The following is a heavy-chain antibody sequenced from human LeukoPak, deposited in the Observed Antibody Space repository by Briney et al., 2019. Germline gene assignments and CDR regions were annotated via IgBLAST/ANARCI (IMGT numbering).Heavy chain of an antibody. CDR3: TRAGDDYVWEDVDY. D-gene: IGHD3-16*01. CDR2: IRRNDNSYAT. Sequence: GRSRKLSCAASGFTFSGSAMDWVRQASGKGLEWVGRIRRNDNSYATAYAASVKGRFTTSRDDSKNTAYLQMNSLKTEDTAVYYCTRAGDDYVWEDVDYWGQGTLVTVSS. CDR1: GFTFSGSA. V-gene: IGHV3-73*01. J-gene: IGHJ4*02.